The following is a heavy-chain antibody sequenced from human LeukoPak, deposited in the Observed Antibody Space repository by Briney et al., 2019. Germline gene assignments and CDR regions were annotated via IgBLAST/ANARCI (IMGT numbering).Heavy chain of an antibody. Sequence: ASVKVCKASGYTFTSYDINWVRQATGQGLEWMGWMNPNSGNTGYAQKFQGRVTMTRNTYISTAYMELSSLRSEDTAVYYCARADYCDSSGYYYYYYYYMDVWGKGTTVTVSS. CDR2: MNPNSGNT. D-gene: IGHD3-22*01. J-gene: IGHJ6*03. CDR1: GYTFTSYD. CDR3: ARADYCDSSGYYYYYYYYMDV. V-gene: IGHV1-8*01.